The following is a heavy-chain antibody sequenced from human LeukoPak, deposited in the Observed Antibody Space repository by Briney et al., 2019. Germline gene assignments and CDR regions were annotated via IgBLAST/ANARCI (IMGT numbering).Heavy chain of an antibody. V-gene: IGHV3-33*01. J-gene: IGHJ4*02. CDR1: GFTFSSYG. CDR2: IWYDGSNK. Sequence: PGGSLRLSCAASGFTFSSYGMHWVRQAPGKGLEWVAVIWYDGSNKYYADSVKGRFTISRDNSKNTLYLQMKSLRAEDTAVYYCARDEFRLFSGRYRGKIRFDDWGQGTLVTVSS. CDR3: ARDEFRLFSGRYRGKIRFDD. D-gene: IGHD2/OR15-2a*01.